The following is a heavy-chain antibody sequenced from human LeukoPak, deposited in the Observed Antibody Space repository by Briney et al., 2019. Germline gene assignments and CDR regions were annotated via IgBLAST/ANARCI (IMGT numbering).Heavy chain of an antibody. Sequence: KPGGSLRLSCAASEFTFSRYTMNWVRQAPGMGLEWISSITGSSTFIYYSDSVRGRFTISRDNANNSLYLQMNSLRAEDTAVYYCARANDYIDYWGQGVLVTVSS. CDR3: ARANDYIDY. CDR1: EFTFSRYT. V-gene: IGHV3-21*01. J-gene: IGHJ4*02. CDR2: ITGSSTFI.